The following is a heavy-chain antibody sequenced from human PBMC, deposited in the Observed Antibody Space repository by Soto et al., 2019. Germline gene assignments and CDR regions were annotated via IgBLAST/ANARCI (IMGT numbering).Heavy chain of an antibody. CDR1: GVPVSNYA. D-gene: IGHD3-9*01. CDR3: AKDKYDVLTGYSIPNWFDP. Sequence: GSLRLCWSVSGVPVSNYAMTGVRQAPGKGLEWVSGISGSGHSTYHADSVKGRFTISRDNSNNTLYLQMNSLRADDTAVYYCAKDKYDVLTGYSIPNWFDPWGQGTLVTVSS. CDR2: ISGSGHST. J-gene: IGHJ5*02. V-gene: IGHV3-23*01.